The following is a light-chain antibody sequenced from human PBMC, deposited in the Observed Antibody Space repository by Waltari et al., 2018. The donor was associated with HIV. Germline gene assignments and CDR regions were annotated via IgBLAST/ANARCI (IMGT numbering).Light chain of an antibody. Sequence: QSVLTQPPSVSAAPGQKVTISCSGSYDYVSWYQHVPGAAPKLLIYDNNKRPSGIPDRFSGSKSGTSATLGITGFQTGDEADYYCGTWDPRLSAGVFGGGTKLTVL. CDR1: YDY. CDR2: DNN. CDR3: GTWDPRLSAGV. J-gene: IGLJ3*02. V-gene: IGLV1-51*01.